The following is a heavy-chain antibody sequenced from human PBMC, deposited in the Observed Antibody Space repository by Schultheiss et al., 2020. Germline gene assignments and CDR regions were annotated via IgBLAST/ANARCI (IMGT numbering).Heavy chain of an antibody. CDR1: GFTFSSYG. V-gene: IGHV3-49*04. CDR3: TRGVWWFGELLSVYYYYGMDV. D-gene: IGHD3-10*01. Sequence: GGSLRLSCAASGFTFSSYGMHWVRQAPGKGLEWVGFIRSKAYGGTTEYAASVKGRFTISRDDSKSIAYLQMNSLKTEDTAVYYCTRGVWWFGELLSVYYYYGMDVWGQGTTVTVSS. CDR2: IRSKAYGGTT. J-gene: IGHJ6*02.